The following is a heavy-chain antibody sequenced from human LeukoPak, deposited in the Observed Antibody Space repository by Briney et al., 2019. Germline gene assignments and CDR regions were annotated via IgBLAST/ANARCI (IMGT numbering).Heavy chain of an antibody. CDR2: IKSKTHGGTT. Sequence: PGRSLRLSCAASGFTFSSYAMHWVRQAPGKGLEWVGRIKSKTHGGTTDYAAAVKGRFTISRDDSKSTLYLQMNSLKTEDTALYYCTTWNYDILTGYSIWGQGTLVTVSS. CDR3: TTWNYDILTGYSI. D-gene: IGHD3-9*01. CDR1: GFTFSSYA. V-gene: IGHV3-15*07. J-gene: IGHJ4*02.